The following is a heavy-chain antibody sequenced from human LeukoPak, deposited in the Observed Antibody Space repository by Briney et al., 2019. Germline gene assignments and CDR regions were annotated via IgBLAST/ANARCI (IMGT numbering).Heavy chain of an antibody. V-gene: IGHV4-59*08. CDR3: AKHGSGSYYSN. D-gene: IGHD3-10*01. CDR2: IYYSGTT. Sequence: SETLSLTCTVSGGSFSTYYWSWIRQPPGKGLEWIGYIYYSGTTNYSPSLKSRVIISIDTSKNQFSLRLNSVTAADTAVYYCAKHGSGSYYSNWGQGTLVTVSS. J-gene: IGHJ4*02. CDR1: GGSFSTYY.